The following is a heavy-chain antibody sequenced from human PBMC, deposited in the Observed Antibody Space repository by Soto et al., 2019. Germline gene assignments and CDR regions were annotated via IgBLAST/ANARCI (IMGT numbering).Heavy chain of an antibody. CDR3: ARDLSPSFRVTSFDVFDI. V-gene: IGHV3-7*04. CDR1: GFSFTTSW. J-gene: IGHJ3*02. Sequence: EVQLVESGGGLVQPGGSLRLSCVASGFSFTTSWMTWVRQAPGKGLEWVANIKRDGSKKNYLDSVKGRFTISRDNVENSLYLQLNMLRVEDTALYYCARDLSPSFRVTSFDVFDIWGQGTVVAVSS. CDR2: IKRDGSKK.